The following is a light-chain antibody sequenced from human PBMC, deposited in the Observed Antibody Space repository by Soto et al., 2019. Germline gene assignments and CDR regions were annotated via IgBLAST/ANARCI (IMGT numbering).Light chain of an antibody. V-gene: IGLV2-8*01. CDR2: GVT. CDR1: SSDVGGYNY. CDR3: SSYADSNSYV. Sequence: QSVLTQAPSASGSPGQSVTISCTGTSSDVGGYNYVYWYQQHPGKAPKLMIYGVTKRPSGVPDRFSGSKSGNTASLTVSGLQAEDEADYYCSSYADSNSYVFGTGTKVTVL. J-gene: IGLJ1*01.